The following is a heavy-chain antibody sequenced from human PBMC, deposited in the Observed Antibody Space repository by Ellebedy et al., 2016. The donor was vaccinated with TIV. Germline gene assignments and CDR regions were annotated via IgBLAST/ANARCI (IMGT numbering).Heavy chain of an antibody. D-gene: IGHD5-18*01. CDR1: GFTFSSYG. Sequence: SLKISCAASGFTFSSYGMHWVRRAPGKGLEWVSGISWNSGTIDYADSVKGRFTISRDNAKNCLYLQMNSLRAEDTALYYCSKGPTSMIMRGWFDPWGQGTLVTVSS. CDR3: SKGPTSMIMRGWFDP. J-gene: IGHJ5*02. V-gene: IGHV3-9*01. CDR2: ISWNSGTI.